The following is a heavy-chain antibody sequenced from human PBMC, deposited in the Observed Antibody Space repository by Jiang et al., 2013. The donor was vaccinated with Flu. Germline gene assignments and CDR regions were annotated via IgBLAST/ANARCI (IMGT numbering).Heavy chain of an antibody. CDR2: ISPSGNSI. Sequence: QLLESGGGLVKPGGSLRLSCAASGFTFSSYSVNWVRQTPGRGLEWVSSISPSGNSIYYADSVKGRFTISRDNAKNSLFLQMNSLRAEDTALYYCARSIRTTKQLDTFDIWGQGTMVTVSS. D-gene: IGHD5-18*01. CDR1: GFTFSSYS. V-gene: IGHV3-21*01. J-gene: IGHJ3*02. CDR3: ARSIRTTKQLDTFDI.